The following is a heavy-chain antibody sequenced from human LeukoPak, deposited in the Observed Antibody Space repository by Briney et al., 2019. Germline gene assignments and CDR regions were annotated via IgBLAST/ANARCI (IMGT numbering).Heavy chain of an antibody. Sequence: PGGSLRLSCAASEFTFSSYWMNWVRQAPGKGLEWVANIKQDGSEKYYVDSVKGRFTISRDNAQNSLYLQMNSLRVEDTAIYYCARDHARDGYNFWGPRTLVTVSS. V-gene: IGHV3-7*01. CDR3: ARDHARDGYNF. CDR2: IKQDGSEK. CDR1: EFTFSSYW. D-gene: IGHD5-24*01. J-gene: IGHJ4*02.